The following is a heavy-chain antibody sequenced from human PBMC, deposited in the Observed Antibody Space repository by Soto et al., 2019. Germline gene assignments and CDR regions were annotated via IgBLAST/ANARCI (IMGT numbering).Heavy chain of an antibody. Sequence: GGSLRLSCAASGFTFSSYWMSWVRQAPGKGLEWVANIKQDGSEKYYVDSVKGRFTISRDNAKNSLYLQMNSLKAEDTAVYFCAKRGYYDSSGRAGPLDCWGQGTLVTVSS. D-gene: IGHD3-22*01. CDR2: IKQDGSEK. J-gene: IGHJ4*02. V-gene: IGHV3-7*01. CDR3: AKRGYYDSSGRAGPLDC. CDR1: GFTFSSYW.